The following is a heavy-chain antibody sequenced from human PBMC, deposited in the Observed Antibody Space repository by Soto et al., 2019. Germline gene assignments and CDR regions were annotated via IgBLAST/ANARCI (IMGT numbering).Heavy chain of an antibody. CDR1: GYTFTSYY. CDR3: ARILGYCISTSCDPGMDV. D-gene: IGHD2-2*01. V-gene: IGHV1-46*01. J-gene: IGHJ6*02. Sequence: ASVKVSCKASGYTFTSYYMHWVRRAPGQGLEWMGIINPSGGSTSYAQKFQGRVTMTRDTSTSTVYMELSSLRSEDTAVYYCARILGYCISTSCDPGMDVWCQGTTVTVS. CDR2: INPSGGST.